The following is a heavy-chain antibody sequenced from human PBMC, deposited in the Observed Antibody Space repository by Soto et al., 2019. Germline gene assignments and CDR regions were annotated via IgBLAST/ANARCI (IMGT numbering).Heavy chain of an antibody. CDR1: GFTFSSYA. D-gene: IGHD3-10*01. CDR3: AKDQSTYYYGSGNHGVCFDY. Sequence: GGSLRLSCAASGFTFSSYAMSWVRQAPGKGLEWVSAISGSGGSTYYADSVKGRFTISRDNSKNTLYLQMNSLRAEDTAVYYCAKDQSTYYYGSGNHGVCFDYWGQGTLVTVSS. CDR2: ISGSGGST. V-gene: IGHV3-23*01. J-gene: IGHJ4*02.